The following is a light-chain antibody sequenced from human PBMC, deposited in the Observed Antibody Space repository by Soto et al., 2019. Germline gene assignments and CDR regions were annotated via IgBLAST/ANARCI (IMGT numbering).Light chain of an antibody. J-gene: IGLJ3*02. CDR3: AAWDDSLNDWV. Sequence: CAGTSSDVGGYNYVSWYQQYPGKAPKLMIYEVNKRPSGVPDRFSGSKSGNTASLTVSGLQAEDEADYYCAAWDDSLNDWVFGGGTKLTVL. CDR1: SSDVGGYNY. V-gene: IGLV2-8*01. CDR2: EVN.